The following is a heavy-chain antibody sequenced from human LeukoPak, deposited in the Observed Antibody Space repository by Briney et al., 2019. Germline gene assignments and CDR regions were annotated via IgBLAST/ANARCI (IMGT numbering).Heavy chain of an antibody. CDR1: GVSITTYY. J-gene: IGHJ5*02. V-gene: IGHV4-59*08. Sequence: SETLSLTCTVSGVSITTYYWSWIRQPPGKGLEWIGYIYHSGSTNYNPSLKSRVTISVDTSKNEFSLKLSSVTAADTAVYYCARRVRGSGWSRGGNWFDPWGQGTLVTVSS. CDR2: IYHSGST. CDR3: ARRVRGSGWSRGGNWFDP. D-gene: IGHD6-19*01.